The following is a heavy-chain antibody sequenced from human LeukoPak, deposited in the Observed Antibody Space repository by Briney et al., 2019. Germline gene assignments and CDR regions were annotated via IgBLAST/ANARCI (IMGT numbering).Heavy chain of an antibody. CDR1: GGSISSSSYY. CDR2: IYYSGST. CDR3: ASLPREDIVVVPAASGYFDY. V-gene: IGHV4-39*07. D-gene: IGHD2-2*01. J-gene: IGHJ4*02. Sequence: SETLSLTCTVSGGSISSSSYYWGWFRQPPGKGLEWIGSIYYSGSTYYNPSLKSRVTISVDTSKNQFSLKLSSVTAADTAVYYCASLPREDIVVVPAASGYFDYWGQGTLVTVSS.